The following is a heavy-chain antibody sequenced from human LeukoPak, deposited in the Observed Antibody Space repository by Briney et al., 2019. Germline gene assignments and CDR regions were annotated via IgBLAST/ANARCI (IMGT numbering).Heavy chain of an antibody. CDR1: GGSISSYY. D-gene: IGHD6-19*01. CDR2: IYTSGST. Sequence: SETLSLTCTVSGGSISSYYWSWIRQPAGKGLEWIGSIYTSGSTNYNPSLKSRVTMSVDTSKNQFSLKLSSVTAADTAVYYCARDSAVADYYYYYYMDVWGKGTTATVSS. J-gene: IGHJ6*03. V-gene: IGHV4-4*07. CDR3: ARDSAVADYYYYYYMDV.